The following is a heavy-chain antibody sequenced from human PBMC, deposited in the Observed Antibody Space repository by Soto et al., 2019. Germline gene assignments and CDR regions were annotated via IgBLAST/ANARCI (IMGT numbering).Heavy chain of an antibody. J-gene: IGHJ5*02. Sequence: EVQLLEAGGGLVQPGGSLKLSCATSGFSFSDIAMHWVRQASGKGLEWVGRIDRKTDNDATTYGASVEGRFTISRDDSRSLVYLQMNSLIPEDTAIYYCSKSCGGPSIPAALGQGTLVTVSS. CDR1: GFSFSDIA. CDR2: IDRKTDNDAT. V-gene: IGHV3-73*02. CDR3: SKSCGGPSIPAA. D-gene: IGHD2-21*01.